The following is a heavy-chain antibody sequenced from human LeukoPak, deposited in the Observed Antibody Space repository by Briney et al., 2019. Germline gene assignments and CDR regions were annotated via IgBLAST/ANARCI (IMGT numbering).Heavy chain of an antibody. CDR1: GYTFTSYG. CDR3: ARVVLRYFDRPPEETDY. D-gene: IGHD3-9*01. Sequence: ASVKVSCKASGYTFTSYGISWVRQPPRQGLEWMGWISAYNVNTNGAQKLQGRVTMTTDTSTSTAYMELRSLRSDDTAVYYCARVVLRYFDRPPEETDYWGQGTLVTVSS. CDR2: ISAYNVNT. J-gene: IGHJ4*02. V-gene: IGHV1-18*01.